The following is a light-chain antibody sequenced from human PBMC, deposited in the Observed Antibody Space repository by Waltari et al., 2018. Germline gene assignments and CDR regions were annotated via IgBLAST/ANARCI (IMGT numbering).Light chain of an antibody. CDR3: AAWDYNLNGVV. CDR1: NSNIGSGF. J-gene: IGLJ3*02. Sequence: QSLLTQPPSASGTPGERVTLSCSGSNSNIGSGFVYWYHQVPGTAPKTLIYQHVERPSGVPDRFSGSKSGTSASLAISGLRPEDEGDYYCAAWDYNLNGVVFGGGTRLTVL. CDR2: QHV. V-gene: IGLV1-47*01.